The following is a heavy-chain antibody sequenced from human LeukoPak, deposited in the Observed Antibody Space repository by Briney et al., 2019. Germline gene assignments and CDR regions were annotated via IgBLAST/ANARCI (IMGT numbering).Heavy chain of an antibody. CDR3: AREGRGDLGTYYYYMDV. J-gene: IGHJ6*03. CDR2: IYDSGST. D-gene: IGHD3-16*01. Sequence: PSQTLSLTCTVSGGSISSGSYYWSWIRQPPGKGLEWIAYIYDSGSTNYNPSLKSRVTISVDTSKNQFSLKLSSVTAADTAVYYCAREGRGDLGTYYYYMDVWGKGTTVTVSS. V-gene: IGHV4-61*01. CDR1: GGSISSGSYY.